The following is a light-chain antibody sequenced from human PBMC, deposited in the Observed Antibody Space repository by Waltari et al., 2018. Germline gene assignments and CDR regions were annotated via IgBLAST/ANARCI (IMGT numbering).Light chain of an antibody. CDR1: SSNIGSNY. Sequence: QSVLTQPPSASGTPGQRVTISCSGSSSNIGSNYVYWYQQLPGTAPKLLISRNNQRPSGVPDRFSGSKSGTSASLAISGLRSEDEADYYCAAWDDSLSVWVFGGGTKLTVL. CDR2: RNN. V-gene: IGLV1-47*01. J-gene: IGLJ3*02. CDR3: AAWDDSLSVWV.